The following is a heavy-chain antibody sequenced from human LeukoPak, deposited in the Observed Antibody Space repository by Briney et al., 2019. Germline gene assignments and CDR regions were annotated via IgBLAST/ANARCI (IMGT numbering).Heavy chain of an antibody. CDR2: ISSSSSYI. J-gene: IGHJ4*02. V-gene: IGHV3-21*01. Sequence: GGSLSLSCAASGFTFSSYSMNWVRQAPGKVLEWVSSISSSSSYIYYADSVKGRFTISRDNAKNSLYLQMNSLRAEDTAVYYCARQVGAHPVLDYWGQGTLVTVSS. CDR1: GFTFSSYS. D-gene: IGHD1-26*01. CDR3: ARQVGAHPVLDY.